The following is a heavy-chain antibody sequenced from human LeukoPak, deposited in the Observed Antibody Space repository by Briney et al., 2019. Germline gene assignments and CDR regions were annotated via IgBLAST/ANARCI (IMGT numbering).Heavy chain of an antibody. CDR1: GFTFRSYG. CDR2: IWDDGSNK. J-gene: IGHJ4*02. Sequence: GGSLRLSCAASGFTFRSYGMHWVRRAPGKGLEWVAVIWDDGSNKNYADSVKGRFTISRDNSKNTLYLQMNGLRAEDTAVYYCAREADYGYFDYWGQGTLVTVSS. CDR3: AREADYGYFDY. V-gene: IGHV3-33*01. D-gene: IGHD4-17*01.